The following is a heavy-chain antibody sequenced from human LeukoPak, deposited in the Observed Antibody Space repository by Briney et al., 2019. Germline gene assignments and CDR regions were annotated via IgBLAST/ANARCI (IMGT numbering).Heavy chain of an antibody. Sequence: PVGSLRLSCGASGFTFSSYGMHWVGQAPGKGMDWVAFIHYDGSSKYYADSVKGRFTISRDNSKNTLYLQMNSLRVEDTAVYYCAKDPTGTSAFDVWGQGTMVTVSS. D-gene: IGHD1-1*01. CDR3: AKDPTGTSAFDV. CDR2: IHYDGSSK. CDR1: GFTFSSYG. V-gene: IGHV3-30*02. J-gene: IGHJ3*01.